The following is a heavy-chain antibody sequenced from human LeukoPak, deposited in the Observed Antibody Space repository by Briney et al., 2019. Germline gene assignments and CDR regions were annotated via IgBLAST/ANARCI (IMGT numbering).Heavy chain of an antibody. D-gene: IGHD5-18*01. Sequence: SETLSLTCTVSGGSISSSSYYWGWIRQPPGKGLEWSGGGSYSGSTYYNPSLKSRVTVSVDTSKNQLSLKLSSVTAADTAVYYCARWGYSYGIDYWGQGTLVTVSS. CDR2: GSYSGST. CDR1: GGSISSSSYY. J-gene: IGHJ4*02. CDR3: ARWGYSYGIDY. V-gene: IGHV4-39*01.